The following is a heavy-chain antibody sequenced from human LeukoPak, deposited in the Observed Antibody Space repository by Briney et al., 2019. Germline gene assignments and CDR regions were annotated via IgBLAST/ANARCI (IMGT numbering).Heavy chain of an antibody. CDR3: AKELNPFHYYDSSGQWGFDY. CDR2: IRYDGSNK. Sequence: GGSLRLSCAASGFTFSSYGMHWVRQAPGKGLEWVPFIRYDGSNKYYADSVKGRFTISRDNSKNTLYLQMNSLRAEDTAVYYCAKELNPFHYYDSSGQWGFDYWGQGTLVTVSS. J-gene: IGHJ4*02. V-gene: IGHV3-30*02. CDR1: GFTFSSYG. D-gene: IGHD3-22*01.